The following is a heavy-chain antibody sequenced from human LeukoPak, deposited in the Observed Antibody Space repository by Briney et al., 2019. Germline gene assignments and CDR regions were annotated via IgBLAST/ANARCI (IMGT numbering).Heavy chain of an antibody. V-gene: IGHV3-7*01. CDR1: GFTFSSYW. D-gene: IGHD1-26*01. CDR2: IKQDGSDK. CDR3: ARHVWGATNLLDY. Sequence: GGSLRLSCAASGFTFSSYWMSWVRQAPGKGLEWVANIKQDGSDKYYVDSVKGRFTISRDNAKNSLYLQMNSLRAEDTAVYYCARHVWGATNLLDYWGQGTLVTVSS. J-gene: IGHJ4*02.